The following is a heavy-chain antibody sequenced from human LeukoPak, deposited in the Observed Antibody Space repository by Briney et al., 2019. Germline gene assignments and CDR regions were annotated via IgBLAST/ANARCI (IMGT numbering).Heavy chain of an antibody. CDR1: GFTFSDYW. J-gene: IGHJ4*02. CDR2: INADEDRA. D-gene: IGHD2-15*01. V-gene: IGHV3-74*01. Sequence: GGSLRLSCAASGFTFSDYWMHWVRQAPGKGLVWVSHINADEDRAAYADSVKGQFTISRDNARNTLYLQMNSLRAEDTAVYYCARGGPINCSGDSCYPGDYWGQGTLVTVSS. CDR3: ARGGPINCSGDSCYPGDY.